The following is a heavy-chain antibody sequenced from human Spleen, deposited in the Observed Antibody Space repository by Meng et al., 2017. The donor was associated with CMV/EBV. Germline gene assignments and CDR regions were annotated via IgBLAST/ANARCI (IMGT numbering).Heavy chain of an antibody. D-gene: IGHD3-10*01. J-gene: IGHJ4*02. CDR3: ARHEGDYYGPWYFDR. CDR1: GSISSRSDY. Sequence: SETLSLTCTVSGSISSRSDYWTWIRQTPGKGLEWIGSIFYTGDTYYNLSLKSRVTISVDTSKNQFSLRLTSVTAADTAVYYCARHEGDYYGPWYFDRWGQGTLVTSPQ. V-gene: IGHV4-39*01. CDR2: IFYTGDT.